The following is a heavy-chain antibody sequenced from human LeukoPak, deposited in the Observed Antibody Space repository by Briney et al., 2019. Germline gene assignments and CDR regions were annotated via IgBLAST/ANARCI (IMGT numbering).Heavy chain of an antibody. CDR2: IIPAFGSS. V-gene: IGHV1-69*05. D-gene: IGHD6-13*01. J-gene: IGHJ4*02. Sequence: VASVKVSYKASGGPFSKYAINWGRPAPGKGLEWMGGIIPAFGSSNYPQKFEGSATLTTDTSTNTSYQEMSSLRSEDTAVYYCARVGPLGGSSWYAGILGYSDFWGQGTLVTVSS. CDR3: ARVGPLGGSSWYAGILGYSDF. CDR1: GGPFSKYA.